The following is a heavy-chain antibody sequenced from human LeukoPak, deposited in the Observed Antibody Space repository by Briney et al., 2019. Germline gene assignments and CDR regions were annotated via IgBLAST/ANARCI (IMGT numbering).Heavy chain of an antibody. CDR2: ISYDGSNK. J-gene: IGHJ5*02. CDR1: GFTFSSYA. Sequence: GGSLRLSCAASGFTFSSYAMHWVRQAPGKGLEWVAVISYDGSNKYYADSVKGRFTISRDNSKNTLYLQMNSLRAEDTAVYYCARDGGEGSSHPNDSWFDPWGQGTLVTVSS. D-gene: IGHD6-13*01. V-gene: IGHV3-30-3*01. CDR3: ARDGGEGSSHPNDSWFDP.